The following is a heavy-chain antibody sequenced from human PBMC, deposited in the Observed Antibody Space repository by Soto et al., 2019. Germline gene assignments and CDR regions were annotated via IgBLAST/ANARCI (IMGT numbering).Heavy chain of an antibody. D-gene: IGHD4-17*01. Sequence: PSETLSLTCAVYGGSFSGYYWSWIRQPPGKGLEWIGEINHSGSTNYNPSLKSRATISVDTSKNQFSLKLTSVTAADTAVYYCARTPAWATTRYFVSWGQGTLVTVSS. J-gene: IGHJ4*02. CDR2: INHSGST. V-gene: IGHV4-34*01. CDR1: GGSFSGYY. CDR3: ARTPAWATTRYFVS.